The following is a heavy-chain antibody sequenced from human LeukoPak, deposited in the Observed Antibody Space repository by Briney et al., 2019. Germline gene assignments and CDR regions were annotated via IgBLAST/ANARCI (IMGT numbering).Heavy chain of an antibody. J-gene: IGHJ6*03. CDR2: INTSGNT. V-gene: IGHV4-61*02. CDR1: GGSISSGSYY. Sequence: SETLSLTCVSGGSISSGSYYWTWIRQPAGKGLEWNGRINTSGNTNYNPSLKSRVTISVDTSKNQFSLKLTSVTAADTAVYYCAREPRGNCSSTSCPFYYYMDVWGKGTTVTVSS. D-gene: IGHD2-2*01. CDR3: AREPRGNCSSTSCPFYYYMDV.